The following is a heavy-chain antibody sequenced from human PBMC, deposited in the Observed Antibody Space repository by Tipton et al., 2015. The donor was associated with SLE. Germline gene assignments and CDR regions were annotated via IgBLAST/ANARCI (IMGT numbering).Heavy chain of an antibody. J-gene: IGHJ3*02. CDR1: GFTFSDYY. CDR3: ARGASALDI. CDR2: ISTSANTI. D-gene: IGHD5-12*01. Sequence: SLRLSCAASGFTFSDYYMSWIRQAPGKGLEWVSYISTSANTIYYADSVKGRFTISRDSAKNSLYLQVNTLRTEDTAVYFCARGASALDIWGQGTMVTVSS. V-gene: IGHV3-11*01.